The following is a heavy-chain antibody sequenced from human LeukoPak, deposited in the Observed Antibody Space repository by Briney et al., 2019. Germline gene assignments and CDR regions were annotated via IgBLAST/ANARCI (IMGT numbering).Heavy chain of an antibody. CDR3: AKGDDYGDYSSPFDY. J-gene: IGHJ4*02. CDR1: GFTFSSYG. D-gene: IGHD4-17*01. CDR2: IRYDGSNK. V-gene: IGHV3-30*02. Sequence: GGSLRLSCAASGFTFSSYGMHWVRQAPGKGLEWVAFIRYDGSNKYYADSVKGRFTISRDNSKNTLYLQMNSLRAEDTAVYYCAKGDDYGDYSSPFDYWGQGTLVTVSS.